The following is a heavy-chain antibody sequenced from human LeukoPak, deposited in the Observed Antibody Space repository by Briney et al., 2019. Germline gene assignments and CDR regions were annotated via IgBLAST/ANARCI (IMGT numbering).Heavy chain of an antibody. J-gene: IGHJ4*02. V-gene: IGHV3-48*03. CDR3: ARGNPNYYFDH. CDR2: ISSSGSTI. CDR1: GFTFSSYE. Sequence: GGSLRLSCAASGFTFSSYEMNWVRQAPGKGLEWVSYISSSGSTIYYADSVKGRFTISRDNAQNSLYLHMNSLRDEDTAVYYCARGNPNYYFDHWGQGTLVTVSS. D-gene: IGHD5-24*01.